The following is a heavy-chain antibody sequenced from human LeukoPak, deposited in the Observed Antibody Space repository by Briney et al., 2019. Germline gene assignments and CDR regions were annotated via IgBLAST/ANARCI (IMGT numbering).Heavy chain of an antibody. D-gene: IGHD2-15*01. CDR1: GFIFSAYA. Sequence: GGSLRLSCAASGFIFSAYAIHWIRQAPGKGLEWVAVISYDGSNKYYADSVKGRFTISRDNSKSTLYLQMNSLRAEDTAVYYCATLGVVVATNWFDPWGQGTLVTVSS. CDR2: ISYDGSNK. J-gene: IGHJ5*02. V-gene: IGHV3-30-3*01. CDR3: ATLGVVVATNWFDP.